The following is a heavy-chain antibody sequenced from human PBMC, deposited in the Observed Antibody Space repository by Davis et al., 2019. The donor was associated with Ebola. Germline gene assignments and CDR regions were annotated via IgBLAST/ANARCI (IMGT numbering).Heavy chain of an antibody. Sequence: SVKVSCKASGGTFSSYAISWVRQAPGQGLEWMGGIIPIFGTANYAQKFQGRVTITADESTSTAYMELSSLRSEDTAVYYCTKTDWGYCSGGSCGPWEAFDIWGQGTMVTVSS. CDR3: TKTDWGYCSGGSCGPWEAFDI. D-gene: IGHD2-15*01. CDR1: GGTFSSYA. CDR2: IIPIFGTA. V-gene: IGHV1-69*13. J-gene: IGHJ3*02.